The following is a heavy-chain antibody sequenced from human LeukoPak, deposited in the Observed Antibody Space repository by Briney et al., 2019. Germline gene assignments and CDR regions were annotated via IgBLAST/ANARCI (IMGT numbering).Heavy chain of an antibody. CDR1: GFTFSSYT. CDR3: ARIRGGSSWYAPASPLCDY. CDR2: ISASGAST. J-gene: IGHJ4*02. V-gene: IGHV3-23*01. Sequence: GGSLRLSCAASGFTFSSYTMSWVRQAPGKGLEWVSTISASGASTSYADSVKGRFTISRDNSKNTLYLQMNSLRAEDTAVYYCARIRGGSSWYAPASPLCDYWGQGTLVTVSS. D-gene: IGHD6-13*01.